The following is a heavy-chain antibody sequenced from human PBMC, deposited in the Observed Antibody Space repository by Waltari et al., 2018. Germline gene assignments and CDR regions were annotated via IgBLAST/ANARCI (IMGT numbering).Heavy chain of an antibody. J-gene: IGHJ4*02. CDR1: GGAITTTNYY. V-gene: IGHV4-39*01. CDR2: IYYNGNT. D-gene: IGHD3-9*01. Sequence: QLQVQESGPGLVKPSETLSLPCTVPGGAITTTNYYWGWIRQPPGKGLEWIGSIYYNGNTYDNPSLKSRVTISADTSKNQFSLNLNSVTAADTAVYYCASLLTGDWGQGVLVTVSS. CDR3: ASLLTGD.